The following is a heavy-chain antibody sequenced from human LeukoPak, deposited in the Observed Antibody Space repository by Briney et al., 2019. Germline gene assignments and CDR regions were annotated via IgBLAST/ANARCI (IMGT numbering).Heavy chain of an antibody. CDR3: VRHVEYGSGSYYKGGFDP. V-gene: IGHV4-59*08. CDR1: GGSISSYY. Sequence: KTSETLSLTCTVSGGSISSYYWSWIRQPPGKGLEWIGYIYYSGSTNYNPSLKSRVTISVDTSKNQFSLKLSSVTAADTAVYYCVRHVEYGSGSYYKGGFDPWGQGTLVTVSS. CDR2: IYYSGST. J-gene: IGHJ5*02. D-gene: IGHD3-10*01.